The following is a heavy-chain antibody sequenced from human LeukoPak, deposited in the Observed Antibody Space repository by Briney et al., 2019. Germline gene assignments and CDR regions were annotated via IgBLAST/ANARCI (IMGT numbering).Heavy chain of an antibody. CDR1: GFTFSSYA. Sequence: HPGGSLRLSCAASGFTFSSYAMSWVRQAPGKGLEWVSAISGSGGSTYYADSVKGRFTISRDNSKNTLYLQMNSLRAEDTAVYYCAKIAHAISVVVHNQDYWGQGTLVTVSS. J-gene: IGHJ4*02. D-gene: IGHD2-15*01. CDR2: ISGSGGST. V-gene: IGHV3-23*01. CDR3: AKIAHAISVVVHNQDY.